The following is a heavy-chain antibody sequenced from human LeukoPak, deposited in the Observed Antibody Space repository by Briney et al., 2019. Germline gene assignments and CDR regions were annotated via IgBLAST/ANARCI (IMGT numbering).Heavy chain of an antibody. CDR2: ISAYNGNT. D-gene: IGHD6-13*01. J-gene: IGHJ5*02. V-gene: IGHV1-18*01. CDR1: GYTFPSYG. CDR3: ARDVGSSSCFGCNWFDR. Sequence: ASVKVSCTASGYTFPSYGISWVRQAPGQGREWMGWISAYNGNTNYAQKLQGRVTITTDTSTSTAYMELRSLKSDDTAVYYCARDVGSSSCFGCNWFDRWGQGTLVTVSS.